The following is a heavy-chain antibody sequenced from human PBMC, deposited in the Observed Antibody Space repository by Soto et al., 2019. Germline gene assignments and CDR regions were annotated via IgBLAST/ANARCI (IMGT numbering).Heavy chain of an antibody. CDR1: GESVGGYY. V-gene: IGHV4-34*01. Sequence: SETLSLSCAVYGESVGGYYWSWVRQPPGKGLEWIGEINHSGSITYAPSLKSRFTISRDNAKNSLYLQMNSLRAEDTAVYYCARDPNIVATRRDVYYYYGMDVWGQGTTVTVSS. CDR3: ARDPNIVATRRDVYYYYGMDV. D-gene: IGHD5-12*01. J-gene: IGHJ6*02. CDR2: INHSGSI.